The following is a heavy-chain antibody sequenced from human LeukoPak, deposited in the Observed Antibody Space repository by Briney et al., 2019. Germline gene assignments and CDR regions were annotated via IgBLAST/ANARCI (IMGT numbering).Heavy chain of an antibody. D-gene: IGHD5-12*01. J-gene: IGHJ5*02. CDR3: ARGYGYSGYDYAP. Sequence: GGSLRLSCAASGFTFDDYAMHWVRQAPGKGLEWVSLISGDGGSTYYADSVKGRFTISRDNAKNSLYLQMNSLRAEDTAVYYCARGYGYSGYDYAPWGQGTLVTVSS. CDR1: GFTFDDYA. V-gene: IGHV3-43*02. CDR2: ISGDGGST.